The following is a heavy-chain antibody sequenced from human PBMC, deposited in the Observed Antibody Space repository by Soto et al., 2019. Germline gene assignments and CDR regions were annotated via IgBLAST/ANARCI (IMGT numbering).Heavy chain of an antibody. V-gene: IGHV4-59*01. Sequence: PSETLSLTCTVSGGSISSYDWSWIRQPPGKGLEWIGYIYYSGRTNYNPSLKSRVTISVDTSKNQFSLKLSSVTAADTAVYYCARGYCSSTICYIWDNWFDPWGQGTLVTVSS. D-gene: IGHD2-2*02. J-gene: IGHJ5*02. CDR1: GGSISSYD. CDR3: ARGYCSSTICYIWDNWFDP. CDR2: IYYSGRT.